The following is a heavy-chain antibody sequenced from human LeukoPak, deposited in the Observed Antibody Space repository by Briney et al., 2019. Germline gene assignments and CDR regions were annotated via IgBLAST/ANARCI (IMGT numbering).Heavy chain of an antibody. CDR2: INPNSGGT. D-gene: IGHD2-2*01. CDR1: GYTFTGYY. V-gene: IGHV1-2*02. Sequence: GASVKVSCKASGYTFTGYYMHWVRQAPGQGLEWMGWINPNSGGTNYAQKFQGRVTMTRDTSISTAYMELSRLRSDDTAVYYCARDRKYQLPSHGFDPWGQGTLVTVSS. J-gene: IGHJ5*02. CDR3: ARDRKYQLPSHGFDP.